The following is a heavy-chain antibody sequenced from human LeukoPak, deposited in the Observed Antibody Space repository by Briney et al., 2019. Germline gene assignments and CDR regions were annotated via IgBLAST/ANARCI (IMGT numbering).Heavy chain of an antibody. CDR1: GFTFSSYW. D-gene: IGHD1-20*01. CDR2: INSDGSST. CDR3: ERDHNWNDRYYYGMDV. V-gene: IGHV3-74*01. J-gene: IGHJ6*02. Sequence: GGSLRLSCAASGFTFSSYWMHWVRQAPGKGLVWVSRINSDGSSTSYADSVKGRFTISRDNAKNTLYLQMNSLRAEDTAVYYCERDHNWNDRYYYGMDVWGQGTTVTVSS.